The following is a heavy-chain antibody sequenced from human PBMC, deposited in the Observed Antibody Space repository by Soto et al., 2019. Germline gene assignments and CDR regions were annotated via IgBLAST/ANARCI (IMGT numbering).Heavy chain of an antibody. V-gene: IGHV3-15*07. CDR3: STDYSTSGY. Sequence: EVQLVESGGDLVEPGGSLRLSCAASGLTLKNAWMNWVRQAPGKGLEWVGRIKSEASGGADDYAAPVKGRFTISRDDLENTLYLQMKSLKTEDPGIYYCSTDYSTSGYWGQGTLVTVSS. CDR2: IKSEASGGAD. D-gene: IGHD2-15*01. J-gene: IGHJ4*02. CDR1: GLTLKNAW.